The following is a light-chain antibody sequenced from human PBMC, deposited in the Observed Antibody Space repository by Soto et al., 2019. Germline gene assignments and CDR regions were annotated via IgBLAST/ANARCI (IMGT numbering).Light chain of an antibody. J-gene: IGKJ1*01. CDR2: GAS. Sequence: EIVLTQSPGTLSLSPGERATLSCRASQSVRSNSLAWYRQTPGQAPRLLLYGASNRATGIPDRFSGSGSGTDFTLIISRVEPEDFALYYCQQYGSAHWSFGQGTKVEIK. CDR1: QSVRSNS. V-gene: IGKV3-20*01. CDR3: QQYGSAHWS.